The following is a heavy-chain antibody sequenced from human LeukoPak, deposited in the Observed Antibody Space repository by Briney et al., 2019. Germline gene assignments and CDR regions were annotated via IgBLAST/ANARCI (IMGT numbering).Heavy chain of an antibody. Sequence: GGSLRLSCAVSGFTFSDYYMSWIPQAPGKGQEWVSYISSSGDAIYSADSVKGRFTISRDNDKDSLYLQMDSQRAEDRAVYYCVRDPRGSYPFDFWRRGSRVSVSS. D-gene: IGHD1-26*01. CDR1: GFTFSDYY. CDR2: ISSSGDAI. J-gene: IGHJ4*02. V-gene: IGHV3-11*01. CDR3: VRDPRGSYPFDF.